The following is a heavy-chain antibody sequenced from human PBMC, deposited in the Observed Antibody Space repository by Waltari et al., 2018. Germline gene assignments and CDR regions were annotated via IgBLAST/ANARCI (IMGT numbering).Heavy chain of an antibody. J-gene: IGHJ3*02. D-gene: IGHD1-26*01. CDR3: ARDCRIRAVVGPSDAFDI. CDR2: IIPIFHTA. V-gene: IGHV1-69*01. CDR1: GGTFSNYA. Sequence: QVQLEQSGAEVKKPGSSVKVSCKASGGTFSNYAISWVRQAPGQGLGGMGGIIPIFHTADYAQKFQGRVTITADESTGTAYMELNSLRSEDTAVYYCARDCRIRAVVGPSDAFDIWGQGTRVTVSS.